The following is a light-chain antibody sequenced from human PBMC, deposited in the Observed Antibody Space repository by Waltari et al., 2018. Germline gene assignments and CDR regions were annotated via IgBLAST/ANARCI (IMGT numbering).Light chain of an antibody. CDR2: EDN. Sequence: SDELTQPPSVSVSPGQTARITCSGDALPKKYAHWYQQKSGQAPVVVIYEDNKRPSEIPERFSGARSGTMATLPISGAQVEDEADYYCYSTDSSGLGVFGTGTKVTVL. J-gene: IGLJ1*01. CDR3: YSTDSSGLGV. V-gene: IGLV3-10*01. CDR1: ALPKKY.